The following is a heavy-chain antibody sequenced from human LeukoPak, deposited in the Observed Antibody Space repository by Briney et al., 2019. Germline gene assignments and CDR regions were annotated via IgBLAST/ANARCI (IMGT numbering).Heavy chain of an antibody. CDR3: ARARHGYIYGYRPNELGHLFDY. J-gene: IGHJ4*02. Sequence: SETLSLTCTVSGGSISRSGYYWGWIRQTPGKGLEWIGSIYYSGSTYYKSSLKSRVTISLDTSKNQFSPKLSSVTAADTAVYYCARARHGYIYGYRPNELGHLFDYWGQGTLVTVSS. V-gene: IGHV4-39*07. CDR1: GGSISRSGYY. CDR2: IYYSGST. D-gene: IGHD5-18*01.